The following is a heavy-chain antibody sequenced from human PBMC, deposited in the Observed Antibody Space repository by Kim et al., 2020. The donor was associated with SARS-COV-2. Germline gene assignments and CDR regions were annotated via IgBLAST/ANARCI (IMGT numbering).Heavy chain of an antibody. J-gene: IGHJ4*02. Sequence: SETLSLTCAVYGGSFSAYSWSWIRQPPGKGLEWIGEIKDSGTTHYNPSLKSRVTISLDTSKNQFSLKLSSVTAADTAVYYCATGDPDYGDYYHYWGQGTLVTVSS. CDR2: IKDSGTT. CDR3: ATGDPDYGDYYHY. CDR1: GGSFSAYS. V-gene: IGHV4-34*01. D-gene: IGHD4-17*01.